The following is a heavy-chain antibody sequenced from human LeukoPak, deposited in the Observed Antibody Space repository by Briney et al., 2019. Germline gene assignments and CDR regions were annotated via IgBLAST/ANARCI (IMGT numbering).Heavy chain of an antibody. CDR3: AVVIAAAGTEWFDP. D-gene: IGHD6-13*01. CDR2: IYYSGST. CDR1: GGSISSYY. J-gene: IGHJ5*02. Sequence: SETLSVTCTVSGGSISSYYWSWIRQPPGKGLEWIGYIYYSGSTNYNPSLKSRVTISVDTSKNQFSLKLSSVTAADTAVYYCAVVIAAAGTEWFDPWGQGTLVTVSS. V-gene: IGHV4-59*01.